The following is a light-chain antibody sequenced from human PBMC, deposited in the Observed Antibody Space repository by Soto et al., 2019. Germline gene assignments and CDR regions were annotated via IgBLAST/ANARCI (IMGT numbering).Light chain of an antibody. J-gene: IGLJ1*01. CDR1: SSDVGGYSH. V-gene: IGLV2-14*01. CDR2: DVS. Sequence: ALTQPASVSGSPGQSITISCTGTSSDVGGYSHVSWFQQHPGKAPKLLLYDVSKWPSGVSNRFSGSKSGNTASLTISGLQAEDEADYYCSSYTSSIAWVFGTGTKLTVL. CDR3: SSYTSSIAWV.